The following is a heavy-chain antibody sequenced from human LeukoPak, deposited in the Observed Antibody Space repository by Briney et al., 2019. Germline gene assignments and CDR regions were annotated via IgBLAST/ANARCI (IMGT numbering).Heavy chain of an antibody. D-gene: IGHD2-2*01. J-gene: IGHJ6*02. CDR3: SKAYCSSTSCSSYYYYYGMDA. Sequence: GGSLRLSCAASGFTFSSYGMHWVRQAPCKGLEGVAVISYDGSNKYYADSVKGRFTISRDNSKNTLYLQLNNQTAEDTAAYYCSKAYCSSTSCSSYYYYYGMDAWGQGTTVTVSS. CDR2: ISYDGSNK. V-gene: IGHV3-30*18. CDR1: GFTFSSYG.